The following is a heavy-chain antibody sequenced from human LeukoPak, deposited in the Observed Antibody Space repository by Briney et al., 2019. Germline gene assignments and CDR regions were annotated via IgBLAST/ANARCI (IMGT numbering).Heavy chain of an antibody. Sequence: GGSLRLSCAASGFTFSSYGMHWVRQAPGKGLERVAVISYDRSNKYYADSVKGRFTISRDNSKTTLYLQMSRLRAEDTAVFYCAKQDSSSWYSLVYWGQGTLVTVSS. CDR2: ISYDRSNK. V-gene: IGHV3-30*18. CDR3: AKQDSSSWYSLVY. D-gene: IGHD6-13*01. J-gene: IGHJ4*02. CDR1: GFTFSSYG.